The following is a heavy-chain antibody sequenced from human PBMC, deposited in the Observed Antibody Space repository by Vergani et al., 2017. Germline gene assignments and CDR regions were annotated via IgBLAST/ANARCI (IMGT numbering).Heavy chain of an antibody. CDR1: GYTFTSYF. CDR3: AREIEGAHDY. Sequence: QVQLVPSGAEVKKPGASVKVSCKASGYTFTSYFMHWVQQAPGQGLEWMGIINPSGGSTSYAQKFQGRVTMTRDTSTSTVYMELSSLRSEDTAVYYCAREIEGAHDYWGQGTLVTVSS. CDR2: INPSGGST. V-gene: IGHV1-46*01. J-gene: IGHJ4*02. D-gene: IGHD1-26*01.